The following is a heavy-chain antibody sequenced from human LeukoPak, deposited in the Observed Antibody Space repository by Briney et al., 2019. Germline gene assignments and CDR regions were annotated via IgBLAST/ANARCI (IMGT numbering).Heavy chain of an antibody. D-gene: IGHD5-24*01. CDR1: GFTFSSYS. Sequence: GGSLRLSCAASGFTFSSYSMNWVRQAPGKGLEWVSSLSSSSSYIYYADSVKDRFTISRDNAKNSLYLQMNSLRAEDTAVYFCVRDGDDFNFDYWGQGSLVTVSS. J-gene: IGHJ4*02. CDR2: LSSSSSYI. V-gene: IGHV3-21*01. CDR3: VRDGDDFNFDY.